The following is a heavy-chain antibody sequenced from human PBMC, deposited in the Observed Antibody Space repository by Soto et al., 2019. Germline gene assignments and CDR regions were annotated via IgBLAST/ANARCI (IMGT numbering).Heavy chain of an antibody. CDR3: AGVGAYHSVGTGYMAYFDY. D-gene: IGHD3-22*01. J-gene: IGHJ4*02. Sequence: QVLLVQSGAEVKKPGASLKVSCKASGYTFTSFGISWVRQAPGQGLQWMGWINIHKGNANYAQKVQGRVTMTTDTSTSTACMELMNMRSDDTAVYYCAGVGAYHSVGTGYMAYFDYWGQGTLVIVSS. CDR1: GYTFTSFG. CDR2: INIHKGNA. V-gene: IGHV1-18*01.